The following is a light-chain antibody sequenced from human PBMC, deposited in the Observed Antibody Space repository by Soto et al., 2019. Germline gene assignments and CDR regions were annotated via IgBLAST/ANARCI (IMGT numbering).Light chain of an antibody. Sequence: EIVLTQSPATLSLSPGERATLSCRASQSVGSYLAWYQQKPGQAPRLLIYDASNRATGIPARFSGSGSGTDFTLTISSLETEDFAVYYCQQRSNWPPTWTFGLGTKVEIK. CDR2: DAS. J-gene: IGKJ1*01. CDR3: QQRSNWPPTWT. CDR1: QSVGSY. V-gene: IGKV3-11*01.